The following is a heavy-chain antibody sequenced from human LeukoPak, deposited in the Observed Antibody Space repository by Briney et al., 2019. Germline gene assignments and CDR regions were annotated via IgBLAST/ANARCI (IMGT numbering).Heavy chain of an antibody. CDR3: ASGLITIFGVAPGAFDI. D-gene: IGHD3-3*01. Sequence: GESLKISCXGSGYSFTSYWIGWVRQMPGKGLEWMGIIYPGDSDTRYSPSFQGQVTISADKSISTAYLQWSSLKASDTAMYYCASGLITIFGVAPGAFDIWGQGTMVTVSS. V-gene: IGHV5-51*01. CDR1: GYSFTSYW. J-gene: IGHJ3*02. CDR2: IYPGDSDT.